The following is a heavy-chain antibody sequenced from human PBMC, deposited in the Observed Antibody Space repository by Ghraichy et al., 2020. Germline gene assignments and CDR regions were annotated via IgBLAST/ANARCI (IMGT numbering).Heavy chain of an antibody. CDR1: GFTFSSYP. CDR2: ISGSGGHS. CDR3: AKRLATMTNFDY. D-gene: IGHD5-12*01. Sequence: LSLTCAASGFTFSSYPMSWVRQAPGKGLEWVSSISGSGGHSYYADSVKDRFTVSRDNSKNTLSLQMSSLRAEDTAIYYCAKRLATMTNFDYWGQGTLVTVSS. V-gene: IGHV3-23*01. J-gene: IGHJ4*02.